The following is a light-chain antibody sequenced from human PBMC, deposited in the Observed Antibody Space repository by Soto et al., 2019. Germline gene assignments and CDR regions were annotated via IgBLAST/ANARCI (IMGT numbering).Light chain of an antibody. J-gene: IGLJ1*01. CDR1: SSNIGSNT. Sequence: QSVLTQPPSASGTPGQRVTISCSGSSSNIGSNTVNWYQQLPGTAPKLLIYSNNQRPSGVPDRFSGSKSGTSASLAISGLQSEDEADYYCAACHDSLNGPVFRTGNKVTVL. V-gene: IGLV1-44*01. CDR3: AACHDSLNGPV. CDR2: SNN.